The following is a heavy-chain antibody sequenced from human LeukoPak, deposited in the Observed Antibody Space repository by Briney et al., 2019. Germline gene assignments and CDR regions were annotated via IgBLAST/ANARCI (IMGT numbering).Heavy chain of an antibody. CDR1: GGSISSYY. J-gene: IGHJ6*02. Sequence: PSETLSLTCTVSGGSISSYYWSSIRQPPGKGLEWIGYIYYSGSTNYNPSLKSRVTISVDTSKNQFSLKLSSVTAADTAVYYCARDQTVVPAATRYYYYYGMDVWGQGTTVTVSS. V-gene: IGHV4-59*01. CDR3: ARDQTVVPAATRYYYYYGMDV. D-gene: IGHD2-2*01. CDR2: IYYSGST.